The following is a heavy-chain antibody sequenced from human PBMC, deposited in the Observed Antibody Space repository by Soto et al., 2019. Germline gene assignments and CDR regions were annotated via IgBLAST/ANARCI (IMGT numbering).Heavy chain of an antibody. CDR1: GYTFFTYD. V-gene: IGHV1-18*01. J-gene: IGHJ5*02. CDR2: ISTYSGDT. D-gene: IGHD5-12*01. CDR3: ARHHGPTTSEKWFNP. Sequence: QVHLVQSGVEVKTPGASVKVSCQASGYTFFTYDISWVRQAPGQGLEWMGWISTYSGDTKYAQKFQGRVTMTTDTSTTTASMELRSLRSDAPAVYYCARHHGPTTSEKWFNPWGQGTLVTVSS.